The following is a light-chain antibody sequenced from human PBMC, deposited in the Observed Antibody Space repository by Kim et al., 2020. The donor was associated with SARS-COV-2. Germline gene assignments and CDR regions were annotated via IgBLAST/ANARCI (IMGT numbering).Light chain of an antibody. CDR1: QSVSSH. Sequence: EIVLTQSPATLSLSPGERATLSCRASQSVSSHVAWYQHKFGQAPRLLIYGASNRATGIPARFSGSGSGTDFTLTISSLEPEDFAVYYCQQSNIWPRTFGQGTKVGIK. J-gene: IGKJ1*01. CDR3: QQSNIWPRT. V-gene: IGKV3-11*01. CDR2: GAS.